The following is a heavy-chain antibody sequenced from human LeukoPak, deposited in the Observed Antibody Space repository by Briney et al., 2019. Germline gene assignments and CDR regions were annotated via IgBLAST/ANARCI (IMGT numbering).Heavy chain of an antibody. CDR2: INPHSGGT. D-gene: IGHD2-2*02. CDR3: ARAYCSRSNCYNFDY. J-gene: IGHJ4*02. V-gene: IGHV1-2*02. CDR1: GYTFTSYY. Sequence: ASVKVSCKASGYTFTSYYIHWVRQAPRQGLEWMGWINPHSGGTNFAQKFQGRVTMTTDTSISTAYLELSRLRSDDTAVYCCARAYCSRSNCYNFDYWGQGTLVTVSS.